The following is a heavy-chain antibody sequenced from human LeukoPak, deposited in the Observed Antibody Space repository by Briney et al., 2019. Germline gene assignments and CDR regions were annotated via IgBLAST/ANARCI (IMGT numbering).Heavy chain of an antibody. J-gene: IGHJ4*02. V-gene: IGHV3-48*01. D-gene: IGHD6-13*01. Sequence: GGSLRLSCAASGFTFDDYGMNWVRQAPGKGLEWVSYVSNSSSTIYYADSVKGRFTISRDNSKNTLYLQMNSLRAEDTAVYYCARSGYSSSWSPFDYWGQGTLVTVSS. CDR1: GFTFDDYG. CDR3: ARSGYSSSWSPFDY. CDR2: VSNSSSTI.